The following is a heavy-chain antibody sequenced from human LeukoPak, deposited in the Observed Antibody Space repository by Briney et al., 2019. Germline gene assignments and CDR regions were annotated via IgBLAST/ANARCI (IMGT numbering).Heavy chain of an antibody. CDR1: GFTFSHYA. V-gene: IGHV3-30*04. D-gene: IGHD6-13*01. Sequence: GGSLRLSCAASGFTFSHYAMHWVRQAPGKGLEWVAVISYGGSHKFYADSVKGRFTISRDNSKNTLYLQMNSLRAEDTAVYYCAKDLRPNSYSSSWLDYWGQGTLITVSS. CDR3: AKDLRPNSYSSSWLDY. J-gene: IGHJ4*02. CDR2: ISYGGSHK.